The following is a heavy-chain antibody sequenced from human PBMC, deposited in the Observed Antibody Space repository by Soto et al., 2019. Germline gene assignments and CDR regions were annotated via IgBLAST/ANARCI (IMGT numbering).Heavy chain of an antibody. CDR1: GFTFSSYI. D-gene: IGHD2-21*01. J-gene: IGHJ4*02. CDR3: AKGNGGG. CDR2: ITGSSGGT. Sequence: EVQLLESGGGLVQPGGSLRLSCAASGFTFSSYIMNWVRQAPGMGLEWVSGITGSSGGTYYADSVKGRFTVSRDNSKNTLYLQMNSLRDEDTYVYYCAKGNGGGWGQGALVTVSS. V-gene: IGHV3-23*01.